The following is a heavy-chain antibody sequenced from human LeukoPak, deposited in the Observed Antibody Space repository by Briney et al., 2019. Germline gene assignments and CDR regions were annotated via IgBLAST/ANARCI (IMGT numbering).Heavy chain of an antibody. CDR1: GGSISSYY. CDR2: IYYSGST. CDR3: ARQLGYSYGSDY. D-gene: IGHD5-18*01. V-gene: IGHV4-59*08. J-gene: IGHJ4*02. Sequence: KSSETLSLTCTVSGGSISSYYWSWIRQPPGKGLEWIGYIYYSGSTNYNPPLKSRVTISVDTSKNQFSLKLSSVTAADTAVYYCARQLGYSYGSDYWGQGTLVTVSS.